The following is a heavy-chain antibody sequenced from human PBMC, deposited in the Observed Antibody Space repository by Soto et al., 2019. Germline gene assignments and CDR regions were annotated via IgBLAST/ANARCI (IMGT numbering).Heavy chain of an antibody. CDR3: ARHDLGSYGSGSYYDY. V-gene: IGHV4-39*01. CDR1: GGSISSSSYY. CDR2: IYYSGST. Sequence: SETLSLTCTVSGGSISSSSYYWGWIRQPPGKGLEWIGSIYYSGSTYYNPSLKSRVTISVDTSKNQFSLKLSSVTAADTAVYYCARHDLGSYGSGSYYDYWGQGTLVTVSS. J-gene: IGHJ4*02. D-gene: IGHD3-10*01.